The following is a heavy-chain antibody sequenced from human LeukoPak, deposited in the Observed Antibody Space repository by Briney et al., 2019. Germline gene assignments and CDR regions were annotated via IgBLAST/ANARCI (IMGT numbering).Heavy chain of an antibody. Sequence: TSETLSLTCTVSGGSISSSSYYWGWIRQPPGKGLEWIGSIYDSGSTYYNPSLKSRVTISVDTSKNQFSLKLSSVTAADTAVYYCARGGLGELSLHYMDVWGKGTTVTISS. D-gene: IGHD3-16*02. J-gene: IGHJ6*03. CDR1: GGSISSSSYY. V-gene: IGHV4-39*07. CDR3: ARGGLGELSLHYMDV. CDR2: IYDSGST.